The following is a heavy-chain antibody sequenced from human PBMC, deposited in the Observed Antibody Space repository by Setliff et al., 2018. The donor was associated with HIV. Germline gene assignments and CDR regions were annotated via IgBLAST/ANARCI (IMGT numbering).Heavy chain of an antibody. D-gene: IGHD2-21*01. CDR3: ARDPVSDNSATPYYFDY. V-gene: IGHV1-69*13. J-gene: IGHJ4*02. Sequence: SVKVSCKASGGTFSTYAISWVRQAPGQGLEWMGGIIPIFGTANYDQRFQGRATITADETTSTAYMELSSLRSEDTAVYFCARDPVSDNSATPYYFDYWGQGTLVTVSS. CDR1: GGTFSTYA. CDR2: IIPIFGTA.